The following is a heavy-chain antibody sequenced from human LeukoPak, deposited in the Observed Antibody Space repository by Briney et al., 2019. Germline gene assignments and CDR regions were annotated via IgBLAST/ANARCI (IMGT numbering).Heavy chain of an antibody. CDR1: GFTFGDYL. Sequence: GGSLRLSCTASGFTFGDYLMRWFRQAPGKGLEWIGFISGGTTEYAASVKGRLTISRDDSTSIAYLQMNSLTTEDTAVYYCSRGSGWLSVYWGQGTLVTVSS. V-gene: IGHV3-49*03. J-gene: IGHJ4*02. CDR3: SRGSGWLSVY. D-gene: IGHD6-19*01. CDR2: ISGGTT.